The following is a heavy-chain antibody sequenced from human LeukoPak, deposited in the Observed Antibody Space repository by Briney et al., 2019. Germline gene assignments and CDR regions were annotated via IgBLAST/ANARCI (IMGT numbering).Heavy chain of an antibody. V-gene: IGHV4-59*01. D-gene: IGHD2-15*01. CDR3: AREPDYCSGGSCYSDDAFDI. CDR2: IYYSGST. J-gene: IGHJ3*02. Sequence: SETLSLTCTVSGGSISSYYWSWIRQPPGKGLEGIGYIYYSGSTNYNPSLKSRVTMSVDTSKNQFSLKLSSVTAADMAVYYCAREPDYCSGGSCYSDDAFDIWGQGTMVTVSS. CDR1: GGSISSYY.